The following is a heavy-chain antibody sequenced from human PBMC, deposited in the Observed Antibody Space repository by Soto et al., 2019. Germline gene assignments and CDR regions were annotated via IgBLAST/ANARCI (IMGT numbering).Heavy chain of an antibody. D-gene: IGHD6-19*01. CDR1: GGTFSTYA. V-gene: IGHV1-69*13. J-gene: IGHJ4*01. Sequence: SVKVSCKTSGGTFSTYAIYWVRQAPGQGLEWMGAIIPLFGTADYAQKFQGRVTITADEATSTAYMELSSLRSEDTAVYYCARPKGSYSSGYYYFDYRGQGTLVTVAS. CDR3: ARPKGSYSSGYYYFDY. CDR2: IIPLFGTA.